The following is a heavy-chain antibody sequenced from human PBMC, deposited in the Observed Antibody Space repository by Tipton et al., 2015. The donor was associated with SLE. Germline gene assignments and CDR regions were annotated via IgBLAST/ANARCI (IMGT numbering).Heavy chain of an antibody. D-gene: IGHD5-18*01. CDR2: FYYSWST. CDR1: GVSITSFCYY. CDR3: ASASGHNFGSDFEY. J-gene: IGHJ4*02. V-gene: IGHV4-39*01. Sequence: TLSLTCTVSGVSITSFCYYLGRIRPPPGRGLEWIGNFYYSWSTYYNPSLRRLVTISVDTSKNQFSLKLSSVTAADTAIYYCASASGHNFGSDFEYWGQGTLVTVSS.